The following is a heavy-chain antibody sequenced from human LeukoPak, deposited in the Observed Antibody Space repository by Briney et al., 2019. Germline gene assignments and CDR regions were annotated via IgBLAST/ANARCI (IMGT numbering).Heavy chain of an antibody. CDR3: ARGDTVTTSDDY. CDR2: MNPNSGNT. Sequence: GASVKVSCTASGYTFTSYDINWVRQAPGQGLEWMGWMNPNSGNTGYAQKFQGRVTMTRNTSISTAYMELSSLRSEDTAVYYCARGDTVTTSDDYWGQGTLVTVSS. J-gene: IGHJ4*02. D-gene: IGHD4-11*01. V-gene: IGHV1-8*01. CDR1: GYTFTSYD.